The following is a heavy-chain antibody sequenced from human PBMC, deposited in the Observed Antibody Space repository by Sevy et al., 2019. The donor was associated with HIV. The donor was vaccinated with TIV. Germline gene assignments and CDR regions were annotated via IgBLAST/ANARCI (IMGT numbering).Heavy chain of an antibody. CDR2: IRQDGNEI. V-gene: IGHV3-7*01. Sequence: GGSLRLSCVASGFTFDNYWMQWVRQAPGKGLGWGANIRQDGNEIYYADSVKGRFTNSRDNAKESLYLQMSNLRVEDTAIYYCARRYFDLWGRGILVTVSS. J-gene: IGHJ4*02. CDR1: GFTFDNYW. CDR3: ARRYFDL.